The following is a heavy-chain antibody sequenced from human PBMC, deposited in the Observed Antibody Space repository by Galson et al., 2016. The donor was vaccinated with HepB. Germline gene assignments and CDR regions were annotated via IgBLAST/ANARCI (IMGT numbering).Heavy chain of an antibody. V-gene: IGHV4-59*01. CDR2: ISYTGIT. CDR3: ARSPISFHGLDV. J-gene: IGHJ6*02. Sequence: SETLSLTCTVSGASFNTYYWNWIRQSPGKGLEWIGYISYTGITNYNPALKGRVTIPVDASREQFFLQLSSVSTADTAVYYCARSPISFHGLDVWGPGATVTVSS. CDR1: GASFNTYY.